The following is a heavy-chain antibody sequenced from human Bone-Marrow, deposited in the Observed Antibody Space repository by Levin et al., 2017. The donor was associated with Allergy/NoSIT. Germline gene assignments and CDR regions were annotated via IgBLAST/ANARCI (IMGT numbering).Heavy chain of an antibody. J-gene: IGHJ4*02. CDR1: GFTFSSYW. CDR3: ARRGKTARQGFDY. CDR2: IKQDGSEK. D-gene: IGHD6-6*01. V-gene: IGHV3-7*01. Sequence: GGSLRLSCAASGFTFSSYWMSWVRQAPGKGLEWVANIKQDGSEKYYVDSVKGRFTISRDNAKNSLYLQMNSLRAEDTAVYYCARRGKTARQGFDYWGQGTLVTVSS.